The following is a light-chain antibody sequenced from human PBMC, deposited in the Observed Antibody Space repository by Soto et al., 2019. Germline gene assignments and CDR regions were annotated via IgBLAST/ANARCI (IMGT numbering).Light chain of an antibody. CDR2: EVS. Sequence: QSALTQPASVSGSPGQSITISCTGTSSDVGAYNYVSWYQQYPGKAPKLMISEVSNRPSGVSNRFSGSKSGNTASLTISGLQAEDEDNYYCTSYTTSSTWVFGGGTKLTVL. CDR1: SSDVGAYNY. J-gene: IGLJ3*02. CDR3: TSYTTSSTWV. V-gene: IGLV2-14*01.